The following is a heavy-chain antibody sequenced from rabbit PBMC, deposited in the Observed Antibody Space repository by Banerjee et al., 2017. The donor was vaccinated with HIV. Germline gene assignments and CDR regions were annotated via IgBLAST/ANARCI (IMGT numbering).Heavy chain of an antibody. V-gene: IGHV1S43*01. J-gene: IGHJ4*01. CDR2: IYTSSGST. CDR3: ARASGGTGWTLGL. Sequence: QSLEESGGDLVKPGASLTLTCTASGFSFSSGYYMCWVRQAPGKGLELIACIYTSSGSTWYASWVNGRFTISSDNAQNTVDLHLTSLTAADTATYFCARASGGTGWTLGLWGPGTLVTVS. D-gene: IGHD4-1*01. CDR1: GFSFSSGYY.